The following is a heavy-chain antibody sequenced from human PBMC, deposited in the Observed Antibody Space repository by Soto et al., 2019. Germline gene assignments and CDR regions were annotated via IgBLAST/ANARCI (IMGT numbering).Heavy chain of an antibody. V-gene: IGHV3-9*01. J-gene: IGHJ6*02. CDR1: GFTFDDYA. CDR2: ISWNSGSV. Sequence: GGSLRLSCVASGFTFDDYAMHWVRQAPGKGLEWVSGISWNSGSVGYVDSVKAQFTMYRDNAKNSLYLQMNSLRPEDTALYYCAKDISGRGSYYYYHGVDVWGQGATVTSP. CDR3: AKDISGRGSYYYYHGVDV. D-gene: IGHD2-15*01.